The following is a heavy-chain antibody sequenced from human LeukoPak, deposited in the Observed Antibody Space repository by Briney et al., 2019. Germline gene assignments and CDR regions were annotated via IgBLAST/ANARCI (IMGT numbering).Heavy chain of an antibody. V-gene: IGHV4-39*07. D-gene: IGHD1-26*01. CDR1: GGSLSSSPYY. CDR2: IFYDGRT. Sequence: PSETLSLTCTVSGGSLSSSPYYWAWIRQPPGKGLEWVGTIFYDGRTYYNPSLKSRVTISLDTSKNHFSLKLSSVTAADTAVYYCARGSLGADIDYWGQGTLVTVSS. CDR3: ARGSLGADIDY. J-gene: IGHJ4*02.